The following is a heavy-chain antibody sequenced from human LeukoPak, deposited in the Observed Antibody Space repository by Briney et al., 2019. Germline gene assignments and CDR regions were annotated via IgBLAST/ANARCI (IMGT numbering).Heavy chain of an antibody. Sequence: GGSLRLSCAASGFTFSSYGMHSARQARGKGLEWVAVISYDRSNKYYADSVKGRFTISRDNSKNTLYLQMNSLRAEDTAVCYCAKDGGKVIDYWGQGTLVTVSS. J-gene: IGHJ4*02. CDR1: GFTFSSYG. V-gene: IGHV3-30*18. CDR2: ISYDRSNK. CDR3: AKDGGKVIDY. D-gene: IGHD3-16*01.